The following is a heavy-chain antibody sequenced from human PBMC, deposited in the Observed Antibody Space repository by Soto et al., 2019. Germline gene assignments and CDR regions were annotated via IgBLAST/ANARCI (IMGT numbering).Heavy chain of an antibody. CDR3: ARGRSGQLVKNNWFDP. Sequence: SETLSLTCAVSGGSFSGYYWSWIRQPPGKGLEWIGEINHSGSTNYNPSLKSRVNISVDTSKNQISLKLRSVTAADTAGYYSARGRSGQLVKNNWFDPWGQGTLVTVSS. D-gene: IGHD6-6*01. CDR2: INHSGST. CDR1: GGSFSGYY. V-gene: IGHV4-34*01. J-gene: IGHJ5*02.